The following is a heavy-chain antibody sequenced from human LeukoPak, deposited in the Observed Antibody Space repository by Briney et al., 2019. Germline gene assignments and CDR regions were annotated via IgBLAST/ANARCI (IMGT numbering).Heavy chain of an antibody. J-gene: IGHJ5*02. Sequence: SETLSLTCTVSGGSISSGSYYWSWIRQPAGKGLEWIGRIHRSGNTANNPSVKSRVTISVDTSKNQFSLKLTSVTAADTAVYYCARGGFLVQNHFDPWGQGTLVTVSS. V-gene: IGHV4-61*02. CDR3: ARGGFLVQNHFDP. CDR2: IHRSGNT. D-gene: IGHD3-3*01. CDR1: GGSISSGSYY.